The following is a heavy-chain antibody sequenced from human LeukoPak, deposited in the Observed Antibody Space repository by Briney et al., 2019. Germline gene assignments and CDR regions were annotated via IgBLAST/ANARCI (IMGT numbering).Heavy chain of an antibody. D-gene: IGHD5-18*01. CDR2: IYYIGST. CDR1: GGSISSYY. J-gene: IGHJ4*02. CDR3: ARDRWLGY. V-gene: IGHV4-59*01. Sequence: SETLSLTCTVSGGSISSYYWSWVRQPPGKGLEWIGYIYYIGSTNYNPSLKSRVTISVDTSKNQFSLKVSSVTAADTAVYFCARDRWLGYWGQGNLVTVSS.